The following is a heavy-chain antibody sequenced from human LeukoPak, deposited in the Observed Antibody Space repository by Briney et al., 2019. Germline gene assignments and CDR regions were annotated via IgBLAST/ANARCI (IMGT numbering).Heavy chain of an antibody. CDR2: IYYSGSA. Sequence: PSETLSLTCTVSGGSISRYYWSWISQPPGKGLEWIGYIYYSGSANYNPSLKSRVTISVDTSKNQFSLKLSSVTAAGTAVYYCARQYYYDSSGYFDYWGQGTLVTVSS. CDR3: ARQYYYDSSGYFDY. D-gene: IGHD3-22*01. V-gene: IGHV4-59*08. J-gene: IGHJ4*02. CDR1: GGSISRYY.